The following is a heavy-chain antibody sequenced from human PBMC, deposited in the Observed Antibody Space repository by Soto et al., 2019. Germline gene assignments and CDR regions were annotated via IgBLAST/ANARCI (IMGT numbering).Heavy chain of an antibody. Sequence: SETLSLTCTVSGGSISSSSYYWGWIRQPPGKGLEWIGSIYYSGSTYYNPSLKSRVTISVDTSKNQFSLKLSSVTAADTAVYYCASPYDYGDYNAFDIWGQGTMVTVSS. V-gene: IGHV4-39*01. J-gene: IGHJ3*02. CDR1: GGSISSSSYY. CDR2: IYYSGST. CDR3: ASPYDYGDYNAFDI. D-gene: IGHD4-17*01.